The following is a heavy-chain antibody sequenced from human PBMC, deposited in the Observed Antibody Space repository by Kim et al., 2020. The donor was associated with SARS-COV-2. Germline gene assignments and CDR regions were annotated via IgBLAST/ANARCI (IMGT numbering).Heavy chain of an antibody. CDR3: ARDGGADTATGLLGY. J-gene: IGHJ4*02. D-gene: IGHD3-16*01. V-gene: IGHV6-1*01. Sequence: VSVKSRITINPDPSKNQFSLQLNSVTPEDTAVYYCARDGGADTATGLLGYWGQGTLVTVSS.